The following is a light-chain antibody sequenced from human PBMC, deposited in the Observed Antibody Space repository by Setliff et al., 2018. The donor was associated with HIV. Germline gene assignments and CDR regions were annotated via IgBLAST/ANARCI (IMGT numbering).Light chain of an antibody. CDR2: DVS. J-gene: IGLJ1*01. Sequence: QSALTQPRSMSGSPGQSVTIPCTGTSSDVDAYDYVSWYQHHPGKAPKLLIYDVSERPSGVPDRFSGSKSGNTASLTISGLQAEDEADYYCCSYAGSYTYVFGTGTKV. CDR1: SSDVDAYDY. CDR3: CSYAGSYTYV. V-gene: IGLV2-11*01.